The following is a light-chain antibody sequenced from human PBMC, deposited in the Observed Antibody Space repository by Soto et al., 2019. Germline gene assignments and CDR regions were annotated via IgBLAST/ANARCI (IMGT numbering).Light chain of an antibody. CDR2: TNN. V-gene: IGLV1-47*01. Sequence: QPVLTQPPSASGTPGQRVTISCSGRNSNIGSNYVYWYQQVPGTAPKLLIYTNNQRPSGVPDRFSGSKSATSASLAIGGLRSEGEADYYCAAWEDSLSGWVFGGGTKLTVL. J-gene: IGLJ3*02. CDR3: AAWEDSLSGWV. CDR1: NSNIGSNY.